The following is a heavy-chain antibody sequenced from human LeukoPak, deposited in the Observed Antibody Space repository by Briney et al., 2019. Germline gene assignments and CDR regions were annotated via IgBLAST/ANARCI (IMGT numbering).Heavy chain of an antibody. J-gene: IGHJ4*02. V-gene: IGHV3-48*03. CDR2: ISSSGSTI. CDR1: GFTFSSYE. Sequence: CAXSGFTFSSYEXNWVRQAPGKGVEWVSYISSSGSTIYYADSVKGRFTIYRENAKNSMYMKMNSLRAEDTAVYYCARWAGAAVDYWGQGTLVTVSS. D-gene: IGHD6-13*01. CDR3: ARWAGAAVDY.